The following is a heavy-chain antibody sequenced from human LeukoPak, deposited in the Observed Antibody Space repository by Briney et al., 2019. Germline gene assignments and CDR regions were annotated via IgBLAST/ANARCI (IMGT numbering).Heavy chain of an antibody. Sequence: GGSLRLSCAASGFTFGDYAMNWVRQAPGKGLEWVSLISGDGSDTYYTDSVNGRFTISRDNSENSLYLQVDRLTPEDTALYYCAKDMRRDRWGDAFDYWGQGTLVTVSS. CDR3: AKDMRRDRWGDAFDY. J-gene: IGHJ4*02. V-gene: IGHV3-43*02. CDR1: GFTFGDYA. D-gene: IGHD3-16*01. CDR2: ISGDGSDT.